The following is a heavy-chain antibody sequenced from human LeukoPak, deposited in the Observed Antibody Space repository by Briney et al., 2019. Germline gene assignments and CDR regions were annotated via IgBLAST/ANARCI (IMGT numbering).Heavy chain of an antibody. V-gene: IGHV5-51*01. Sequence: GESLKISCEGSGYSFTTYWIAWVRQMPGEGLEWMGIIYPGDSETRYSPSFQGQVTISADKSITTAYLQWGSLKASDTAMYYCTRSPRDGYHDSFDIWGQGTTVTVFS. J-gene: IGHJ3*02. CDR3: TRSPRDGYHDSFDI. D-gene: IGHD5-24*01. CDR2: IYPGDSET. CDR1: GYSFTTYW.